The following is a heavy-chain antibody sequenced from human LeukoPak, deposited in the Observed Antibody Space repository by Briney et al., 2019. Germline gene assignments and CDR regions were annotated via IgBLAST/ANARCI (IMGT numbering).Heavy chain of an antibody. CDR1: GFTFNSYW. Sequence: GGSLRLSCAASGFTFNSYWMHWVRHVPGKGLVWVSRINPDGSNRNYADSVKGRFTISRDNAENTVYLQLNSLGAEDTAVYYCARDYYDSSGDFDYWGQGTLVTVSS. CDR2: INPDGSNR. V-gene: IGHV3-74*01. CDR3: ARDYYDSSGDFDY. J-gene: IGHJ4*02. D-gene: IGHD3-22*01.